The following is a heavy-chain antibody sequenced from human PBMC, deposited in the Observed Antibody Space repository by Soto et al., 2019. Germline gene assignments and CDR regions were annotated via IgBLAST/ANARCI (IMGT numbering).Heavy chain of an antibody. V-gene: IGHV1-2*04. J-gene: IGHJ4*02. CDR3: ARDRNSLDY. CDR2: INPNSGGT. D-gene: IGHD1-7*01. CDR1: GYTFTGYY. Sequence: GASVKVSCKASGYTFTGYYMHWVRQAPGQGLEWMGWINPNSGGTNYAQKFQGWVTMTRETSISTAYMELSRLRSDDKAVYYCARDRNSLDYWGQGTLVTVSX.